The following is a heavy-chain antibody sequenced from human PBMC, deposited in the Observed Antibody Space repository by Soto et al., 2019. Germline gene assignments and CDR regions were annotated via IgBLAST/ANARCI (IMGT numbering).Heavy chain of an antibody. J-gene: IGHJ6*02. CDR3: ARLSSSGWSLYYYGMDV. Sequence: NPSETLSLTCTVSGGSISSYYWSWIRQPPGKGLEWIGYIYYGGSTNYNPSLKSRVTISVDTSKNQFSLKLSSVTAADTAVYYCARLSSSGWSLYYYGMDVWGQGTTVTVSS. CDR1: GGSISSYY. CDR2: IYYGGST. V-gene: IGHV4-59*01. D-gene: IGHD6-19*01.